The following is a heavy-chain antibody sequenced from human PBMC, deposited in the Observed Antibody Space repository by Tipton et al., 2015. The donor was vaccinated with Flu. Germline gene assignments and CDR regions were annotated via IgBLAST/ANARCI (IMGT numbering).Heavy chain of an antibody. D-gene: IGHD4-17*01. Sequence: LSLTCTVSGGSISSSSYYMSWIRQAPGKGLEWVSYISSSGSTIYYADSVKGRFTISRDNAKNSLYLQMNSLRAEDTAVYYCARNPTWAEYGDEYNWFDPWGQGTLVTVSS. CDR1: GGSISSSSYY. J-gene: IGHJ5*02. V-gene: IGHV3-11*04. CDR3: ARNPTWAEYGDEYNWFDP. CDR2: ISSSGSTI.